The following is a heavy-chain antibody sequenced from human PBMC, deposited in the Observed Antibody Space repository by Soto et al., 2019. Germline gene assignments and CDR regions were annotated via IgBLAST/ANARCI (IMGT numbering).Heavy chain of an antibody. Sequence: QVQLVQSGGEVKKPGASVKVSCKTSGYSFTTYGISWVRQAPGQGLAGMGWISAYNSNTNYAQKLQGRVTMTTSTPTSTVYMELRSLRSDDTAVYYCAREVPATYYYYGMDVWGQGSTVTVSS. V-gene: IGHV1-18*01. J-gene: IGHJ6*02. CDR2: ISAYNSNT. CDR3: AREVPATYYYYGMDV. CDR1: GYSFTTYG.